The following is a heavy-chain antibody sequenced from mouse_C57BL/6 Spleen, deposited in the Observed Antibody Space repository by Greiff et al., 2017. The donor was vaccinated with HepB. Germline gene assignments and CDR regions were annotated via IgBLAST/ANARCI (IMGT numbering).Heavy chain of an antibody. D-gene: IGHD2-5*01. V-gene: IGHV14-3*01. CDR3: ARAYYSKAYAMDY. Sequence: EVKLEESVAELVRPGASVKLSCTASGFNIKNTYMHWVKQRPEQGLEWIGRIDPANGNTKYAPKFQGKATITADTSSNTAYLQLSSLTSEDTAIYYCARAYYSKAYAMDYWGQGTSVTVSS. J-gene: IGHJ4*01. CDR1: GFNIKNTY. CDR2: IDPANGNT.